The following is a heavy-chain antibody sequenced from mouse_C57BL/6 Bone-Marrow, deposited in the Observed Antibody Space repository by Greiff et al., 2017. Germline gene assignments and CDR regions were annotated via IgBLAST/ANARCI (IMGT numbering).Heavy chain of an antibody. Sequence: QVQLQQPGAELVKPGASVKLSCKASGYTFTSYWMHWVKQRPGQGLEWIGMIHPNSGSTNYNEKFKSKATLTVDKSSSTAYMQLSSLTSEDSAVYYCASPYYYGSSFDVGGTGTAVTVTA. V-gene: IGHV1-64*01. J-gene: IGHJ1*03. CDR1: GYTFTSYW. CDR3: ASPYYYGSSFDV. CDR2: IHPNSGST. D-gene: IGHD1-1*01.